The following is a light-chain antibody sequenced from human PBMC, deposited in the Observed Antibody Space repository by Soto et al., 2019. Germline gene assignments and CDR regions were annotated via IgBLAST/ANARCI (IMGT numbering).Light chain of an antibody. CDR1: QSVASTH. CDR2: GAS. Sequence: ENVLTQSPGTLPLSPGERATLSCRASQSVASTHLAWYQQKPGQAPRLLIYGASSRATGIPDRFSGSGSGTDFTLTIDRLEPEDFAVYYCQQYGSSPVTFGGGTKVDIK. CDR3: QQYGSSPVT. V-gene: IGKV3-20*01. J-gene: IGKJ4*01.